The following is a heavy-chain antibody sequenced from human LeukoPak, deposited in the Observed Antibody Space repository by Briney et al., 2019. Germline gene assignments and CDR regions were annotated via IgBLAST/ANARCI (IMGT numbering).Heavy chain of an antibody. D-gene: IGHD3-10*01. Sequence: SETLSLTCAVYGGSFSGYYWSWIRQPPGKGLEWIGEINHSGSTNYNPSLKSRVTISVDTSKNQFSLKLSSVTAADTAVYYCARGNMVRGVSNWGQGTLVTVSS. CDR1: GGSFSGYY. CDR2: INHSGST. CDR3: ARGNMVRGVSN. J-gene: IGHJ4*02. V-gene: IGHV4-34*01.